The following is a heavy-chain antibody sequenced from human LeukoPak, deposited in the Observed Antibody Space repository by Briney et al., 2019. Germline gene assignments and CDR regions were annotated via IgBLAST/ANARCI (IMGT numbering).Heavy chain of an antibody. CDR2: IYYSGST. V-gene: IGHV4-39*01. CDR3: ARHSRDGYNYWYFDL. CDR1: GGSFSSSSYC. D-gene: IGHD5-24*01. Sequence: LATLSLTCTVSGGSFSSSSYCWGWIRQPPGKGLKGMGSIYYSGSTYYNPPLKSRVTISVDTSKNQFSLKLSSVTAANTAVYYCARHSRDGYNYWYFDLWGRGTLVTVSS. J-gene: IGHJ2*01.